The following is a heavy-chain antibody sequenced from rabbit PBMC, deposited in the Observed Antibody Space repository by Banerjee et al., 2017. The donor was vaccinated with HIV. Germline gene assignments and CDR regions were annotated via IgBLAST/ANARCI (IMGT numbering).Heavy chain of an antibody. D-gene: IGHD2-1*01. J-gene: IGHJ4*01. CDR2: IDPVFGRI. Sequence: QQQLEESGGGLVKPGGTLTLTCKASGIDFSSYGVSWVRQAPGKGLEWIGYIDPVFGRIYYANWVNGRFTISSHNAQNTLYLQLNSLTAADTATYFCVRDGVYGNYGETDLWGPGTLVTV. V-gene: IGHV1S43*01. CDR3: VRDGVYGNYGETDL. CDR1: GIDFSSYGV.